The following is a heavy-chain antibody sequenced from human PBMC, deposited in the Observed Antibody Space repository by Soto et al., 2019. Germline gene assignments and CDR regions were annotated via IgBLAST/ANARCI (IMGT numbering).Heavy chain of an antibody. CDR1: GLTFNSYD. D-gene: IGHD1-26*01. V-gene: IGHV3-13*04. CDR3: ARGLPSGRYDSYYYAMDV. J-gene: IGHJ6*02. CDR2: ISTTGDT. Sequence: EAQLVESGGGLVQTGGSLRLSCAASGLTFNSYDMHWVRQVTGKGLEWVSSISTTGDTYYPGSVKGRFTISRENAKNSLYLQMNSLRVGDTAVYYCARGLPSGRYDSYYYAMDVWGQGTTVTVSS.